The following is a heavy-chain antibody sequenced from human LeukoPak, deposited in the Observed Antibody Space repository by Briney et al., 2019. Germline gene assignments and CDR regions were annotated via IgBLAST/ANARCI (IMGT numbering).Heavy chain of an antibody. CDR3: ARGGMGANSREYFYYGMDV. Sequence: GGSLRLSCAASGFTSRSYDMHWVRQIIGKGLEWVSGIGSVGDTYYSDSVKGRFTISRENGKNSMYLQMNSLRAGDTAVYYCARGGMGANSREYFYYGMDVWGQGTTVTVSS. CDR2: IGSVGDT. J-gene: IGHJ6*02. V-gene: IGHV3-13*04. CDR1: GFTSRSYD. D-gene: IGHD2-8*01.